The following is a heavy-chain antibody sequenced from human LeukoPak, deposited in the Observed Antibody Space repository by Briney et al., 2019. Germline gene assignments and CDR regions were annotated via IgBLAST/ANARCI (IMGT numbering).Heavy chain of an antibody. CDR3: ATTTIRLGC. Sequence: SETLSLTCTVSGGSISSSSHYWGWIRQPPGKGLEWIGSMYYRGSTYHNPSLKSRVTISVDTCKNQFSLKLSSVTAADTAVYYCATTTIRLGCWGQGTLVTVSS. V-gene: IGHV4-39*07. CDR1: GGSISSSSHY. D-gene: IGHD1-26*01. J-gene: IGHJ4*02. CDR2: MYYRGST.